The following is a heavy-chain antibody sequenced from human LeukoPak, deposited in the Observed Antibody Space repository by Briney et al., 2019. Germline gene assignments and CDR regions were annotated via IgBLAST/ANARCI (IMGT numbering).Heavy chain of an antibody. CDR1: GFTFSSYW. D-gene: IGHD3-3*01. V-gene: IGHV3-74*01. CDR3: ARDLTRVFGVVITYGMDV. CDR2: INRDGSST. J-gene: IGHJ6*02. Sequence: GGSLRLSCAASGFTFSSYWMRWVRHAPGKGRGWVSRINRDGSSTSYADSVKGRFTISRDNAKNTLYLQMNSLRAEDTAVYYCARDLTRVFGVVITYGMDVWGQGTTVTVSS.